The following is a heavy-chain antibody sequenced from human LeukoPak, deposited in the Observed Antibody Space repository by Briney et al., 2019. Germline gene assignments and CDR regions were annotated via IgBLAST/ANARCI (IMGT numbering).Heavy chain of an antibody. CDR3: ARVLGNSPESSEYFQH. D-gene: IGHD4-23*01. J-gene: IGHJ1*01. CDR1: GGSISSGGYY. Sequence: SETLSLTCTVSGGSISSGGYYWRLIRQPPGEGLEGIGDIYYSGSTYYNPSLKSRVTISVDTSKNQFSLKLSSVTAADTAVYYCARVLGNSPESSEYFQHWGQGTLVTVSS. CDR2: IYYSGST. V-gene: IGHV4-30-4*01.